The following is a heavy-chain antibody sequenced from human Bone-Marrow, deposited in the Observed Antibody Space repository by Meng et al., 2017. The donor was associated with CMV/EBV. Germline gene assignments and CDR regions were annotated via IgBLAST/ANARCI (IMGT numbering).Heavy chain of an antibody. V-gene: IGHV1-69*06. CDR1: GGTFSTYA. CDR2: INPIFGTA. Sequence: QLVQSGAKVRKPGSSVKVSCKASGGTFSTYAISWVRQAPGQGLEWMGGINPIFGTANSSPKFRGRVRIIADKSSSMAYLDSSNLGYEGKAVHYCLKRGDGFDPWGQGTLVTVSS. J-gene: IGHJ5*02. D-gene: IGHD3-16*01. CDR3: LKRGDGFDP.